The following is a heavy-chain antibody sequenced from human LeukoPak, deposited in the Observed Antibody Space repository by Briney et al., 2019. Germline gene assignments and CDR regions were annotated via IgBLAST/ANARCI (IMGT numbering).Heavy chain of an antibody. V-gene: IGHV4-39*01. Sequence: SETLSLTCTVSGGSISSSSYYWGWIRQPPGQGLEWIGIIHYTGSTYYNPSLKGRVTISVDTSKNQFSLKLSSVTAADTAVYYCARHQTGIEDAFGIWGQGTMVTVSS. CDR1: GGSISSSSYY. CDR3: ARHQTGIEDAFGI. J-gene: IGHJ3*02. D-gene: IGHD1-14*01. CDR2: IHYTGST.